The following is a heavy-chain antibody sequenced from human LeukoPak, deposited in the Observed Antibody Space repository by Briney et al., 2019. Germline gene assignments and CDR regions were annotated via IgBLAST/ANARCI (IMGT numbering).Heavy chain of an antibody. J-gene: IGHJ4*02. D-gene: IGHD6-19*01. CDR1: GVSVSNHY. CDR2: FYYSGGT. CDR3: ARHSSGWHFDS. V-gene: IGHV4-59*02. Sequence: PSETLSLTCSVSGVSVSNHYWSWIRQPPGKGLECLGWFYYSGGTYIYPSLGSRVTISADTSRNHLSLNLRSLTAADTAVYYCARHSSGWHFDSWGQGALVTVSS.